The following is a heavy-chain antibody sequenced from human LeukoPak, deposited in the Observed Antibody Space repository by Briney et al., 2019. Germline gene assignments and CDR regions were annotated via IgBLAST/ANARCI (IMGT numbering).Heavy chain of an antibody. CDR1: GFTFSDFG. CDR3: AKPWGSGWFYYFDS. J-gene: IGHJ4*02. D-gene: IGHD6-19*01. CDR2: IHYDGSNK. Sequence: GGSLRLSCAASGFTFSDFGMHWVRQAPGKGLDWVAFIHYDGSNKYYADSVKGRFTISRDNSKNTLYLQMNSLRAEDTAVYYCAKPWGSGWFYYFDSWGQGALVTVSS. V-gene: IGHV3-30*02.